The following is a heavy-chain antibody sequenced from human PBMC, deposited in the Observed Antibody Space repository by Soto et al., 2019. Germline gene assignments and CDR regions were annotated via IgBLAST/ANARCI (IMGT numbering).Heavy chain of an antibody. CDR2: IYPGDSDT. J-gene: IGHJ6*02. V-gene: IGHV5-51*01. CDR3: AASIFYYGMDV. Sequence: GESLKISCNGSGYTFTNYWIGWVRQMPGKGLEWMGIIYPGDSDTKYNPSFQGQVTISADKSITTTYLRWTSLKASDAAIYYCAASIFYYGMDVWGQGTTVTVSS. CDR1: GYTFTNYW.